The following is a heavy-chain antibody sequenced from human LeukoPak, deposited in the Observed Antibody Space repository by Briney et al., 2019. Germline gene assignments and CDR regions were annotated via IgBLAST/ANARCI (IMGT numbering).Heavy chain of an antibody. CDR1: GYSFPNYW. V-gene: IGHV5-51*01. J-gene: IGHJ5*02. CDR2: IYPGDSDT. D-gene: IGHD3-22*01. Sequence: GESLKISCKGSGYSFPNYWIAWVRQMPGKGREWMGIIYPGDSDTKYSPSFEGQVTLSADKSINTAYLQWSSLTASDTAMYYCARLTDYYDSSGYYRNYNWFDPWGQGTLVTVSS. CDR3: ARLTDYYDSSGYYRNYNWFDP.